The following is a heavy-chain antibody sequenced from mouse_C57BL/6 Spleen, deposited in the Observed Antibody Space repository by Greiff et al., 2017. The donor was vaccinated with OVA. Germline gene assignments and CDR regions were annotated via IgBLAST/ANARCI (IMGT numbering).Heavy chain of an antibody. D-gene: IGHD1-1*01. CDR2: INPYNGGT. V-gene: IGHV1-19*01. CDR3: ARPSTVVAEDYFDY. Sequence: EVQLQQSGPVLVKPGASVKMSCKASGYTFTDYYMNWVKQSHGKSLEWIGVINPYNGGTSYNQKFKGKATLTVDKSSSTAYMELNSLTSEDSAVYYCARPSTVVAEDYFDYWGQGTTLTVSS. CDR1: GYTFTDYY. J-gene: IGHJ2*01.